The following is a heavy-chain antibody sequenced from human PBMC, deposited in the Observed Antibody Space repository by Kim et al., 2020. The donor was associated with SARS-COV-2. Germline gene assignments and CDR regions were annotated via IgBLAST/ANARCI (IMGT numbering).Heavy chain of an antibody. CDR2: INTNTGNP. D-gene: IGHD2-21*02. CDR1: GYTFTSYA. CDR3: ARVAPGHIVVVTAPLDAFDI. J-gene: IGHJ3*02. V-gene: IGHV7-4-1*02. Sequence: ASVKVSCKASGYTFTSYAMNWVRQAPGQGLEWMGWINTNTGNPTYAQGFTGRFVFSLDTSVSTAYLQISSLKAEDTAVYYCARVAPGHIVVVTAPLDAFDIWGQGTMVTVSS.